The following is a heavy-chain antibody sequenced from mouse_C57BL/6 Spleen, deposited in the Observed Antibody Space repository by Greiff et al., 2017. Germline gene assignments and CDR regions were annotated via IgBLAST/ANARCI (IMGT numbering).Heavy chain of an antibody. J-gene: IGHJ2*01. D-gene: IGHD1-1*01. CDR2: ISGGGGNT. CDR3: ARQGDYYGSSRYYFDY. CDR1: GFTFSSYT. Sequence: EVKVVESGGGLVKPGGSLKLSCAASGFTFSSYTMSWVRQTPEKRLEWVATISGGGGNTYYPDSVKGRFTISRDNAKNTLYLQMSSLRSEDTALYYCARQGDYYGSSRYYFDYWGQGTTLTVSS. V-gene: IGHV5-9*01.